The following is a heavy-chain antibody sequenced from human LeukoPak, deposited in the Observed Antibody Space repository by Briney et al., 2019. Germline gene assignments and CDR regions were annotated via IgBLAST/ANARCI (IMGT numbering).Heavy chain of an antibody. CDR3: ARAGRADGDYHYFEY. Sequence: PGRPLRLSCAASGVIFNNFAFHWVRQAPGKGLEWVAAISYDGSNKYYADSVGGRLTISRDNSKNTLYLQMNSLRAEDTAVYYCARAGRADGDYHYFEYWGQGTLVTVSS. V-gene: IGHV3-30-3*01. CDR2: ISYDGSNK. D-gene: IGHD4-17*01. CDR1: GVIFNNFA. J-gene: IGHJ4*02.